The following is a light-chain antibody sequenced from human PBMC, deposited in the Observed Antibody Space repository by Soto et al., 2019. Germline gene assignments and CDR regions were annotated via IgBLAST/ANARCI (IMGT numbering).Light chain of an antibody. Sequence: EIVLTQSPGILSLSPGERATLSCRASQSVSSNYLAWYQHKPGQAPRLLIYGASSRATGIPDRFSGSGSGTDFTLTIGRLEPEDFAVYYCQQRSNWLWTFGQGTKVDIK. CDR3: QQRSNWLWT. V-gene: IGKV3D-20*02. CDR1: QSVSSNY. CDR2: GAS. J-gene: IGKJ1*01.